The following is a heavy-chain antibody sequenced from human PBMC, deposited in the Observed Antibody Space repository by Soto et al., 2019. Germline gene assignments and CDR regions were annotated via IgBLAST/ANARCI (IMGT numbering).Heavy chain of an antibody. CDR1: GFSLTTGGVA. D-gene: IGHD2-15*01. CDR3: AHSECSGAEFCARWYFGL. V-gene: IGHV2-5*02. CDR2: IYWDDDK. Sequence: QITLKESGPTLVKPTQTLTLTCTFSGFSLTTGGVAVGWIRQPPGKAMEWLALIYWDDDKRYSPSLKSRLSISKDTSQKRLALTMTNMDPVDTATYYCAHSECSGAEFCARWYFGLWGRGTLVTVSS. J-gene: IGHJ2*01.